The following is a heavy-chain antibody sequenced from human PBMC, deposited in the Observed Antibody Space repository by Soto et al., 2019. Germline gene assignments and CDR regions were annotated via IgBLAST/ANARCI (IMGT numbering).Heavy chain of an antibody. CDR1: GGSISSSSYY. V-gene: IGHV4-39*07. J-gene: IGHJ5*02. Sequence: SETLSLTCTVSGGSISSSSYYWGWIRQPPGKGLEWIGSVYYSGSTYYNPSLKSRVTISVDTSKNQFSLKLSSVTAADTAVYYCAAEINCSGGSCYSRYNWFDPWGQGTLVTVSS. CDR3: AAEINCSGGSCYSRYNWFDP. CDR2: VYYSGST. D-gene: IGHD2-15*01.